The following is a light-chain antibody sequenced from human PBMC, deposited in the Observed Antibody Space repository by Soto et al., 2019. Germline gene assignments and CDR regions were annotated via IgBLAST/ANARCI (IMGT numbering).Light chain of an antibody. CDR2: GAS. CDR1: QSVSSN. J-gene: IGKJ1*01. V-gene: IGKV3D-15*01. CDR3: QQYNEWPSWT. Sequence: EIVMTQSPATLSVSPLERATLSCRASQSVSSNLAWYQQRPGQAPSLLIYGASTRATGIPARFSGSGSGTEFTLTISSLQSEDFAVYYCQQYNEWPSWTFGQGTKV.